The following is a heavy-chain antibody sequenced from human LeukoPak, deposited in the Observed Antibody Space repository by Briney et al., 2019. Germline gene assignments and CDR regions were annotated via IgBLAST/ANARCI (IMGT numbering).Heavy chain of an antibody. V-gene: IGHV3-48*04. Sequence: GGSLRLSCAASGFTFSSYTFNWVRQAPGKGLEWVSYIRSNGSTMYYTGSVKGRFTISRDNAKNSLYLQMNSLRAEDTAVYYCARRGSGYYAWAFDYWGQGTLVTVSS. CDR2: IRSNGSTM. CDR1: GFTFSSYT. D-gene: IGHD3-3*01. CDR3: ARRGSGYYAWAFDY. J-gene: IGHJ4*02.